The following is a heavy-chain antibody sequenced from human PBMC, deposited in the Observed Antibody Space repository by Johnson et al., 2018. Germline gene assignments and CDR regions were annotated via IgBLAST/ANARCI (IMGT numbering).Heavy chain of an antibody. CDR2: TPYDGSLK. D-gene: IGHD6-13*01. Sequence: VQLVESGGGVVQXGRSLRLSCAASGFDFSSFAMHWVRQAPGKGLEWVATTPYDGSLKYYAASVKGRFTISRDNSKNTLYMDLDRLTAEDTAVYYCARGRVAAAGMAQYFQHWGQGTLVTVSS. V-gene: IGHV3-30*04. CDR1: GFDFSSFA. J-gene: IGHJ1*01. CDR3: ARGRVAAAGMAQYFQH.